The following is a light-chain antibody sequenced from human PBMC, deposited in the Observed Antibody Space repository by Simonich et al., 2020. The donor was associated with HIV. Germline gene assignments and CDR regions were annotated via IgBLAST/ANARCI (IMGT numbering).Light chain of an antibody. V-gene: IGKV3-15*01. CDR2: GAS. Sequence: EIVMTQSPATLSVSPGERATFSCRASQSVSSNLAWYQQKPGQAPRLLIYGASTRATGIPARFSGSGSGTELTLTISSLQSEDFAVYYCQQYNDWPWTFGQGTKVEIK. CDR1: QSVSSN. CDR3: QQYNDWPWT. J-gene: IGKJ1*01.